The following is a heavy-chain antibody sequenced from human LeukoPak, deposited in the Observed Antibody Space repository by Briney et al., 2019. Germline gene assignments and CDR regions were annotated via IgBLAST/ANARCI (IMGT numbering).Heavy chain of an antibody. J-gene: IGHJ3*02. D-gene: IGHD1-14*01. CDR2: IYSGGST. V-gene: IGHV3-53*01. CDR1: GFTVSSNY. Sequence: PGGSLRLSCAASGFTVSSNYMSWVRQAPGKGLEWVSVIYSGGSTYYADSVKGRFTISRDNAKNSLYLQMNSLRAEDTAVYYCASPYKLDAFDIWGQGTMVTVSS. CDR3: ASPYKLDAFDI.